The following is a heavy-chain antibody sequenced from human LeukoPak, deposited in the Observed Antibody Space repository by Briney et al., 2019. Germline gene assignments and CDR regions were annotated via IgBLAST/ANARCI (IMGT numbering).Heavy chain of an antibody. D-gene: IGHD3-22*01. J-gene: IGHJ6*03. CDR1: GYSFTSCW. Sequence: GESLKISCKGSGYSFTSCWIGWVRQMPGKGLEWMGIIYPGDSDTRYSPSFQGQVTISADKSISTAYLQWSSLKASDTAMYYCARHRYYDSSGYRYYYYYYMDVWGKGTTVTVSS. CDR2: IYPGDSDT. CDR3: ARHRYYDSSGYRYYYYYYMDV. V-gene: IGHV5-51*01.